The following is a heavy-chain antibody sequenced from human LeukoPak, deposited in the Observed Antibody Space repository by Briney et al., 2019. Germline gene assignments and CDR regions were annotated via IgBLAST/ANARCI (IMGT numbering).Heavy chain of an antibody. CDR3: ARDTRVSSRRLNWFDP. V-gene: IGHV1-2*02. D-gene: IGHD6-13*01. CDR2: INPNSGGT. CDR1: GYTFTGYY. Sequence: ASVKVSCKASGYTFTGYYMHWVRQAPGQGLEWMGWINPNSGGTNYAQKFQGRVTMTRDTSISTAYMELSRLRSDDTAVYYCARDTRVSSRRLNWFDPWGQGTLVTVSS. J-gene: IGHJ5*02.